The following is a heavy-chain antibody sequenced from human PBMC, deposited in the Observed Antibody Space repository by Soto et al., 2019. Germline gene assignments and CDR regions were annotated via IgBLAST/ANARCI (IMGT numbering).Heavy chain of an antibody. CDR1: GGTFSSYA. J-gene: IGHJ4*02. D-gene: IGHD3-22*01. CDR2: IIPIFGTA. V-gene: IGHV1-69*01. Sequence: QVQLVQSGAEVKKPGSSVKVYCKASGGTFSSYAISWVRQAPGQGLEWMGGIIPIFGTANYAQQFQGRVTITADESTSTAYMELSSLRSEDTAVYYCARWITPNYDSSGSLAYWGQGTLVTVSS. CDR3: ARWITPNYDSSGSLAY.